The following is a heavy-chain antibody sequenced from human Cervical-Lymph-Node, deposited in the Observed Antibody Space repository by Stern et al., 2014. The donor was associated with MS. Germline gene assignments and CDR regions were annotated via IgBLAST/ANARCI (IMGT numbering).Heavy chain of an antibody. V-gene: IGHV1-46*01. CDR3: ARNWRGVGSTAYDY. CDR1: GYPFTTYY. Sequence: QVQLVESGAEVEKPGASVKVSCKASGYPFTTYYMHWVRQAPGQGLEWMGMINPSGGSTSNAQKFKSRLTLPRHTSTHTSHKAQSSLRSEDTAVYYCARNWRGVGSTAYDYWGQGTLVTGSS. J-gene: IGHJ4*02. D-gene: IGHD1-26*01. CDR2: INPSGGST.